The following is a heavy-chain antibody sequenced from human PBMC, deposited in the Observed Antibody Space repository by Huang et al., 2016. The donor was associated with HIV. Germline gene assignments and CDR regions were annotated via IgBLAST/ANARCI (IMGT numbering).Heavy chain of an antibody. CDR3: ARPSDAAMIRDYYYPMDV. V-gene: IGHV1-69*01. D-gene: IGHD5-18*01. CDR2: IIPSFNTT. CDR1: GGTFSTFG. J-gene: IGHJ6*02. Sequence: QVQLVQSEAEVKKPGSSVKVSCKASGGTFSTFGLSWVRPASGRGLEWMAGIIPSFNTTDSAQKFQGRVTLTADESTNTASMELNSLTFEDTAVYYCARPSDAAMIRDYYYPMDVWGQGTTVTVS.